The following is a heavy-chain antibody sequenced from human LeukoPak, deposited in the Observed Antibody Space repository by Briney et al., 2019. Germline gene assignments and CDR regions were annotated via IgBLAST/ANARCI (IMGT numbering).Heavy chain of an antibody. CDR2: ISGSGGTT. J-gene: IGHJ4*02. Sequence: PGGSLRLSCAGSGFTFNTYGMTWVRRAPGKGLEWVSGISGSGGTTYYADSVKGRFTISRDNAKNSLYLQMNSLRAEDTAVYYCAREYMSGSDFDYWGQGTLVTVSS. V-gene: IGHV3-23*01. CDR1: GFTFNTYG. CDR3: AREYMSGSDFDY. D-gene: IGHD3-10*01.